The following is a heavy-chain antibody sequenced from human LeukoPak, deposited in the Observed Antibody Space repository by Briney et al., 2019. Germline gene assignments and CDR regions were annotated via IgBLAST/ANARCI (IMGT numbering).Heavy chain of an antibody. CDR3: ARDPNSSSWYYYGMDV. D-gene: IGHD6-13*01. CDR1: GGSISSYY. Sequence: PSETLSLTCTVSGGSISSYYWSWIRQPAGKGLEWIGRIYTSGSTNYNPSLKSRVTMSVDTSKNQFSLKLSSVTAADTAVYYCARDPNSSSWYYYGMDVWGQGTTVTVSS. V-gene: IGHV4-4*07. CDR2: IYTSGST. J-gene: IGHJ6*02.